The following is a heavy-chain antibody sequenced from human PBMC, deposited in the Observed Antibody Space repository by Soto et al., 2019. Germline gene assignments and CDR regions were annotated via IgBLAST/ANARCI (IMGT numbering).Heavy chain of an antibody. CDR1: GYTFTSYG. Sequence: QVQLVQSGAEVKKPGASVKVSCKASGYTFTSYGISWVRQASGQGLEWMGWISAYNGNTKYAQKLQGRVTMTTDTSTSTAYMELRSLRSDDTAVYYCARDEAYKWNDGGWFDPWGQGTLVPVSS. CDR3: ARDEAYKWNDGGWFDP. V-gene: IGHV1-18*01. CDR2: ISAYNGNT. D-gene: IGHD1-1*01. J-gene: IGHJ5*02.